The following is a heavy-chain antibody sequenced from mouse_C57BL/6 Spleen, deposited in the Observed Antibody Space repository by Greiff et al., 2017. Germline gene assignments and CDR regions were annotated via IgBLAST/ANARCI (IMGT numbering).Heavy chain of an antibody. V-gene: IGHV2-2*01. D-gene: IGHD2-5*01. CDR3: ARSGYSNSAWFAY. CDR1: GFSLTSYG. J-gene: IGHJ3*01. CDR2: IWSGGST. Sequence: QVQLKESGPGLVQPSQSLSITCTVSGFSLTSYGVHWVRQSPGKGLEWLGVIWSGGSTDYNAAFISRLSISKDNSKSKVFFKMNSLQADDTAIYYCARSGYSNSAWFAYWGQGTLVTVSA.